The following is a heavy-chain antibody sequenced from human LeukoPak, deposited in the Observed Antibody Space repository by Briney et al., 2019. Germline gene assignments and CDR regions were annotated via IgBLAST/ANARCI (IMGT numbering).Heavy chain of an antibody. J-gene: IGHJ4*02. D-gene: IGHD3-22*01. CDR3: AIQAITMIVVVTFDY. CDR1: GYTFTGYY. Sequence: ASVKVSCKASGYTFTGYYMHWVRQAPGQGLEWMGRINPNSGGTNYAQKFQGRVTITRDTSISKAYMELSRLRSDDTAVYYCAIQAITMIVVVTFDYWGQGTLVTVSS. V-gene: IGHV1-2*06. CDR2: INPNSGGT.